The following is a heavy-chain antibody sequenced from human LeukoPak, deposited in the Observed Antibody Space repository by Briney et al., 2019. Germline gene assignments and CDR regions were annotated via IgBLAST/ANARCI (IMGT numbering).Heavy chain of an antibody. V-gene: IGHV3-48*01. Sequence: GGSLRLSCAASGFTFSSYSMNWARQAPGKGLEWVSYISSSSSTIYYTDSVKGRFTISRDNAKKSLFLQMNSLRAEDTAVYYCARDRYYYDSSLGYWGQGTLVTVSS. J-gene: IGHJ4*02. D-gene: IGHD3-22*01. CDR1: GFTFSSYS. CDR2: ISSSSSTI. CDR3: ARDRYYYDSSLGY.